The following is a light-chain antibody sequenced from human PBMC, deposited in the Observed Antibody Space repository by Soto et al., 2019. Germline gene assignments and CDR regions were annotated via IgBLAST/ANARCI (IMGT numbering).Light chain of an antibody. V-gene: IGLV7-43*01. CDR2: STN. CDR1: TGAVTSGYY. J-gene: IGLJ2*01. Sequence: QAVVTQEPSLTLSPGGTVTLTCASSTGAVTSGYYPNWFQQKPGQAPRALIYSTNNKYSWTPARFSGSLLGGKAALTLSGVQPEDEAEYYCLLYYGGVHSVVFGGGTKLTVL. CDR3: LLYYGGVHSVV.